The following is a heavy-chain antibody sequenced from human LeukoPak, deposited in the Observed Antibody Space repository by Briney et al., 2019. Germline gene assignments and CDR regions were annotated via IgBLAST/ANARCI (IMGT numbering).Heavy chain of an antibody. CDR3: ARADGSHYGLKDY. D-gene: IGHD1-26*01. Sequence: GGSLRLSCAVSGFTVSSNYMNWVRQAPGKGLEWVSVMYSGGSTYYADSVKGRFTISRDNAKNSLYLQMNSLRAEDTGLYYCARADGSHYGLKDYWGQGTLVTVSS. CDR1: GFTVSSNY. CDR2: MYSGGST. J-gene: IGHJ4*02. V-gene: IGHV3-53*01.